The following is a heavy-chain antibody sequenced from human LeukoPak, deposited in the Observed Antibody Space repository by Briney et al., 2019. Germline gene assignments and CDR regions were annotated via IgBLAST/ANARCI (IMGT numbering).Heavy chain of an antibody. D-gene: IGHD3-22*01. J-gene: IGHJ4*02. V-gene: IGHV1-2*06. CDR3: ARDSGYYDSSGFSDY. CDR1: GYTFTGYY. Sequence: GASVKVSCKASGYTFTGYYMHWVRQAPGQGLEWMGRINPNSGGTNYAQKFQGRVTMTRDESTSTAYMELSSLRSEDTAVYYCARDSGYYDSSGFSDYWGQGTLVTVSS. CDR2: INPNSGGT.